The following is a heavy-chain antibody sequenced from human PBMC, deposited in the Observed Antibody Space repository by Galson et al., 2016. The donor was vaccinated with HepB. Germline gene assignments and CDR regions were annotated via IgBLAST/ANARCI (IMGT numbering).Heavy chain of an antibody. D-gene: IGHD2-21*01. CDR1: GFTFTDYH. CDR3: ARDCGFGGGLDH. J-gene: IGHJ4*02. CDR2: IDRPSGDT. V-gene: IGHV1-2*06. Sequence: SVKVSCKASGFTFTDYHMHWLRQAPGQGLEWMGRIDRPSGDTKYAQKFQGRVTMTRDTSISTIYMELSSLTSGDTAVYYCARDCGFGGGLDHWGQGTLVTVSS.